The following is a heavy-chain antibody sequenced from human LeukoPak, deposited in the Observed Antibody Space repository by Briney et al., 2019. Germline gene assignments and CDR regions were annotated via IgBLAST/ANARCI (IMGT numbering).Heavy chain of an antibody. CDR3: ARGIAAAGCNWFDP. J-gene: IGHJ5*02. V-gene: IGHV4-34*01. D-gene: IGHD6-13*01. Sequence: SETLSLTCAVYGGSFSGYYWSWIRQPPGKGLEWIGEINHSGSTNYNPSLKSRVTISVDTSENQFSLKLSSVTAADTAVYYCARGIAAAGCNWFDPWGQGTLVTVSS. CDR1: GGSFSGYY. CDR2: INHSGST.